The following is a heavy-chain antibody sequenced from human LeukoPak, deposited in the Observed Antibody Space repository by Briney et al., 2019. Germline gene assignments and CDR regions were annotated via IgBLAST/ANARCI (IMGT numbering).Heavy chain of an antibody. J-gene: IGHJ4*02. D-gene: IGHD6-19*01. Sequence: PGGSLRLSCAASGFTFSSYAMSLVRQAPGKGLEWVSAISGSGGSTYYADSVKGRFTISRDNSKNTLYLQMNSLRAEDTAVYYCAKGRQWLDSFDYWGQGTLVTVSS. CDR3: AKGRQWLDSFDY. CDR2: ISGSGGST. V-gene: IGHV3-23*01. CDR1: GFTFSSYA.